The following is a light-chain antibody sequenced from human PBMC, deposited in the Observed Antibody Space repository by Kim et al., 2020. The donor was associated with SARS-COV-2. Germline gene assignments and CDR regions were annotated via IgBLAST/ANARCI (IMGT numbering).Light chain of an antibody. V-gene: IGLV3-19*01. CDR1: SLRRYY. CDR3: NSRDSNDNVV. J-gene: IGLJ2*01. Sequence: VALGQTVSITSQGDSLRRYYATWYQQKPGQAPILVIYGKNNRPSGSPDRFSGSSSGNTASLTITGTQAGDEADYYCNSRDSNDNVVFGGGTQLTVL. CDR2: GKN.